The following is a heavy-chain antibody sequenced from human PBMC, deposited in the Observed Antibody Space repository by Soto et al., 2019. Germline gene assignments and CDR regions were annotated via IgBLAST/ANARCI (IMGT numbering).Heavy chain of an antibody. Sequence: SETLSLTCTVSGGSISSYYWSWIRQPPGKGLEWIGYIYYSGSTNYNPSLKSRVTISVDTSRNQFSLKLSSVTAADTAVYYCARGGYSYGYDYYGMDVWGQGTTVTVSS. D-gene: IGHD5-18*01. J-gene: IGHJ6*02. CDR1: GGSISSYY. CDR2: IYYSGST. CDR3: ARGGYSYGYDYYGMDV. V-gene: IGHV4-59*01.